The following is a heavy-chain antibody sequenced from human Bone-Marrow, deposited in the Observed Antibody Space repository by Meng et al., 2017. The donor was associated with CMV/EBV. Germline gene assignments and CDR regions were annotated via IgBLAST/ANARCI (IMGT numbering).Heavy chain of an antibody. D-gene: IGHD4-23*01. J-gene: IGHJ6*02. CDR1: GVSVSSNSAA. CDR2: TYYRSKWYN. Sequence: SQTLSLTCAISGVSVSSNSAAWNWIRQSPSRGLEWLGRTYYRSKWYNDYAVSVKSRITINPDTSKNQFSLQLNSVTPEDTAVYYCARVNGGTSPYYYYYGMDVWGQGTTVTVSS. CDR3: ARVNGGTSPYYYYYGMDV. V-gene: IGHV6-1*01.